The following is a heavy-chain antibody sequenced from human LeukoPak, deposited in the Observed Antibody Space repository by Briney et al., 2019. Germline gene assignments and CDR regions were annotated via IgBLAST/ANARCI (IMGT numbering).Heavy chain of an antibody. CDR2: ISSSGSTI. CDR1: AFTFSSYE. J-gene: IGHJ6*04. CDR3: AELGITMIGGV. Sequence: PGGSLRLTCAASAFTFSSYEMYWVRQAPEKGLEWVSYISSSGSTIYYADSVKGRFTISRDNAKNSLYLQMNSLRAEDTAVYYCAELGITMIGGVWGKGTTVTISS. V-gene: IGHV3-48*03. D-gene: IGHD3-10*02.